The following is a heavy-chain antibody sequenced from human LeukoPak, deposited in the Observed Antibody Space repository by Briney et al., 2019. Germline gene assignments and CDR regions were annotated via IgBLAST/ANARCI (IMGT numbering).Heavy chain of an antibody. D-gene: IGHD6-19*01. CDR3: ARFGSGWSLDV. CDR2: IYYSGNI. J-gene: IGHJ6*04. CDR1: GGSINSSSHY. V-gene: IGHV4-39*07. Sequence: SETLSLTCTVSGGSINSSSHYWGWIRQPSGKGLEWIANIYYSGNIYQSPSLKSRLTISIDTPKNQFSLKVNSVTAADTAVYYCARFGSGWSLDVWGKGTTVTVSS.